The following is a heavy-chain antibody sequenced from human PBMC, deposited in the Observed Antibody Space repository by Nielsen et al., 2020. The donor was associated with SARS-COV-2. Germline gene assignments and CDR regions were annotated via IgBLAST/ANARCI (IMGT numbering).Heavy chain of an antibody. J-gene: IGHJ4*02. D-gene: IGHD3-3*01. CDR2: NFHGGSP. V-gene: IGHV4-59*01. CDR1: RGSIRDYH. CDR3: TGGPLHDFWSGYRSY. Sequence: ETLSLTCTVSRGSIRDYHWSSVRQTPGKGLEWIGYNFHGGSPAYNPPLRRRVSISVDTSRNQFALDLNSVTAADTAVYYCTGGPLHDFWSGYRSYWGQVILVTVSS.